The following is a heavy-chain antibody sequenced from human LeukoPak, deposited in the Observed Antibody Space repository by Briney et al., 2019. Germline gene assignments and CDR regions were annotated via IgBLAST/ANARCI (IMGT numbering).Heavy chain of an antibody. V-gene: IGHV3-30*04. CDR1: GFTFSSCA. D-gene: IGHD3-10*01. CDR2: ISYDGSNK. CDR3: ARIYGSGTKYYYYGMDV. J-gene: IGHJ6*02. Sequence: GGSLRLSCAASGFTFSSCAMHWVRQAPGKGLEWVAVISYDGSNKYYADSVKGRFTISRDNSKNTLYLQMSSLRAEDTAVYYCARIYGSGTKYYYYGMDVWGQGTTVTVSS.